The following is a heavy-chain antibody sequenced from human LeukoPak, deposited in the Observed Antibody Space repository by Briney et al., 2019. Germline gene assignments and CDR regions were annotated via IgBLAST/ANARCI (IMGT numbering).Heavy chain of an antibody. CDR3: AREYGDYVGEVNFDY. J-gene: IGHJ4*02. CDR2: ISAYNGNT. CDR1: GYTLSHYG. Sequence: GASVKVSCKASGYTLSHYGISWVRQAPGQRLEWMGWISAYNGNTNYAQKLQGRVTMTTDTSTSTAYMEPRSLRSDDTAVYYCAREYGDYVGEVNFDYWGQGTLVTVSS. D-gene: IGHD4-17*01. V-gene: IGHV1-18*01.